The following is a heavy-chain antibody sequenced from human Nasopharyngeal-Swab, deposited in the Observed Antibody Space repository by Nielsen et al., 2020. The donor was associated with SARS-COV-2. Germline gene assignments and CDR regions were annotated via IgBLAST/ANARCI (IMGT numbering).Heavy chain of an antibody. CDR2: ISSSSSYT. D-gene: IGHD6-13*01. J-gene: IGHJ4*02. Sequence: WIRQPPGKGLEWVSYISSSSSYTNYADSVKGRFTISRDNAKNSLYLQMNSLRAEDTAVYYCASSNSAAAGFDYWGQGTLVTVSS. V-gene: IGHV3-11*03. CDR3: ASSNSAAAGFDY.